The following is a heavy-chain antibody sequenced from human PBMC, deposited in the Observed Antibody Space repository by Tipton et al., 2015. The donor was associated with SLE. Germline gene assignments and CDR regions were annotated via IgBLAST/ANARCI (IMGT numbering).Heavy chain of an antibody. J-gene: IGHJ4*02. D-gene: IGHD2-8*01. CDR3: ARDGGVNDY. V-gene: IGHV4-59*11. CDR1: GGSISSHY. CDR2: IYYSGST. Sequence: TLSLTCTVSGGSISSHYWSWIRQPPGKGLEWIGYIYYSGSTNYNPSLKSRVTISVDTSKNQLSLKLSSVTAADTAVYYCARDGGVNDYWGQGTLVTVSS.